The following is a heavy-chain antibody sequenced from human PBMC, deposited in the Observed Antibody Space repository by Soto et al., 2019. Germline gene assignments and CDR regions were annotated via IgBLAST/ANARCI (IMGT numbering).Heavy chain of an antibody. CDR1: GASVSGDGSY. D-gene: IGHD6-19*01. Sequence: QVQLQESGPGLVKPSQTLSLTCLVSGASVSGDGSYCSWIRQHPGKGLECIVYIHNSGSTYSNPSLENRVAMSIDTSKNQFSLRLSSVTAADSAVYFCARDLGSEQWFFDNWGQGILVTVSS. CDR3: ARDLGSEQWFFDN. CDR2: IHNSGST. V-gene: IGHV4-31*03. J-gene: IGHJ4*02.